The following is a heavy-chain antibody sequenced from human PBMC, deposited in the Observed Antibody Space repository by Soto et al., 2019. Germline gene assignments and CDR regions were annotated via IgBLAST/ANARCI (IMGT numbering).Heavy chain of an antibody. V-gene: IGHV3-64D*06. Sequence: GGSLRLSCSASGFTFNNYAMHWVRQAPGKGLEYISGISNNGGDIYYADSVKGRFIVSRDKSKNTLYLQMRSLRGVDTAVYYCARGVLHWGQGTLVTVSS. CDR1: GFTFNNYA. J-gene: IGHJ4*01. CDR3: ARGVLH. CDR2: ISNNGGDI.